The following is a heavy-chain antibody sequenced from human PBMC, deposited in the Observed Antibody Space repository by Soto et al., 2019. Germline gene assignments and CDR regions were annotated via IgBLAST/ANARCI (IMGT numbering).Heavy chain of an antibody. Sequence: TLSLTCAVSGGSISSGGYSWSWIRQPPGKGLEWIGYIYHSGSTYYNPSLKSRVNISVDRSKNQFSLKLSSVTAADTAVYYFARDSLANYDSSGYYYRYFQHWGQGTLVTVSS. CDR2: IYHSGST. CDR3: ARDSLANYDSSGYYYRYFQH. D-gene: IGHD3-22*01. J-gene: IGHJ1*01. CDR1: GGSISSGGYS. V-gene: IGHV4-30-2*01.